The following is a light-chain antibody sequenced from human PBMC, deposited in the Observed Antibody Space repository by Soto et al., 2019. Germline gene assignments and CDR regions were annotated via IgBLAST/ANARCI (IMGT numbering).Light chain of an antibody. CDR3: QVWDSSSDHVI. J-gene: IGLJ2*01. CDR2: YDR. V-gene: IGLV3-21*01. CDR1: NIATKS. Sequence: SYELTQSPSVSVAPGTTATITWGGNNIATKSVHWYQQKPGQAPVLVIYYDRDRPSGIPERFSGSKSGNTATLTISGVEAGDEADYYCQVWDSSSDHVIFGGGTQLTVL.